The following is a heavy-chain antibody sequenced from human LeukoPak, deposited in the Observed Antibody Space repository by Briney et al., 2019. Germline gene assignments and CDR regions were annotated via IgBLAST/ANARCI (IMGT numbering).Heavy chain of an antibody. D-gene: IGHD6-13*01. V-gene: IGHV3-21*01. Sequence: PGGSLRLSCAASGFTFSSYWMSWVRQAPGKGLEWVSPISSSSSYIYYADSVKGRFTISRDNAKNSLYLQMNSLRAEDTAVYYCARGYSSSWHHYYYYMDVWGKGTTVTVSS. J-gene: IGHJ6*03. CDR1: GFTFSSYW. CDR3: ARGYSSSWHHYYYYMDV. CDR2: ISSSSSYI.